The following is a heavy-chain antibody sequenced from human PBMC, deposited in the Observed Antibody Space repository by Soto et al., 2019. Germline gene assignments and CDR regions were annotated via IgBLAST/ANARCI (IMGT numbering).Heavy chain of an antibody. CDR2: IIPILGIA. CDR3: ALDTMVRGRAHPFHY. V-gene: IGHV1-69*02. CDR1: GGTFSSYT. J-gene: IGHJ4*02. D-gene: IGHD3-10*01. Sequence: QVQLVQSGAEVKKPGSSVKVSCKASGGTFSSYTISWVRQAPGQGLEWMGRIIPILGIANYAQKFQGRVTITADKSTSTAYMELSSLRSEDTAVYYCALDTMVRGRAHPFHYWGQGTLVTVSS.